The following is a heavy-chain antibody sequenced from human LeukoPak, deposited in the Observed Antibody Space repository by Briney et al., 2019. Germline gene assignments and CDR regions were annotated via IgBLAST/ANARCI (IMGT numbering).Heavy chain of an antibody. D-gene: IGHD3-9*01. CDR3: ARADTSDILTGYSDY. CDR1: GFTFNSYS. J-gene: IGHJ4*02. V-gene: IGHV3-21*01. Sequence: GGSLRLSRTASGFTFNSYSMNWVRQAPGKGLEWVSSTSSSSSYIYYADSVKGRFTISRDNAKKSLYLQMNRLRAEDTAVYLCARADTSDILTGYSDYWGQGTLVTVSS. CDR2: TSSSSSYI.